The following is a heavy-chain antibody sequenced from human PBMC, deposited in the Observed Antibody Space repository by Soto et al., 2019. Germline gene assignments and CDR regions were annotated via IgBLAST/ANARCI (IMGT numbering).Heavy chain of an antibody. CDR1: GYTFTSYY. CDR3: AEARRDGYTLDY. V-gene: IGHV1-46*01. CDR2: INPSGGST. J-gene: IGHJ4*02. D-gene: IGHD2-2*02. Sequence: ASVKVSCKASGYTFTSYYMHWVRQAPGQGLEWMGIINPSGGSTSYAQKFQGRVTMTRDTSTSTVYMELSSLRSEDTAVYYCAEARRDGYTLDYWSQGTLVTVSS.